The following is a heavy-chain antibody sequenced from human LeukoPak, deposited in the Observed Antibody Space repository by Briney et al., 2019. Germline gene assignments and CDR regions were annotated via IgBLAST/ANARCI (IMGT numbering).Heavy chain of an antibody. D-gene: IGHD3-3*01. CDR2: ISAYNGNT. CDR3: ARIALPTPNYDFWSGYYTPPHNWFDP. V-gene: IGHV1-18*01. Sequence: GASVKVSCKASGYTFIRYAIHWVRQAPGQGLEWMGWISAYNGNTNYAQKLQGRVTMTTDTSTSTAYMELRSLRSDDTAVYYCARIALPTPNYDFWSGYYTPPHNWFDPWGQGTLVTVSS. J-gene: IGHJ5*02. CDR1: GYTFIRYA.